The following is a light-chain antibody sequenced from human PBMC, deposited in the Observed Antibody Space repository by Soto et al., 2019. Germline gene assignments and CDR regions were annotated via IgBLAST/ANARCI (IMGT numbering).Light chain of an antibody. J-gene: IGLJ1*01. V-gene: IGLV2-14*01. CDR2: EVS. CDR1: SSDGGGYNY. CDR3: SSYTSSSTLYV. Sequence: QSVLTQPASVSGSPGQSITISCTGTSSDGGGYNYVSWYQQHPGKAPKLMIYEVSNRPSGVSNRFSGSKSGNTASLTISGLQAEDEADYYCSSYTSSSTLYVFGTGTKGTVL.